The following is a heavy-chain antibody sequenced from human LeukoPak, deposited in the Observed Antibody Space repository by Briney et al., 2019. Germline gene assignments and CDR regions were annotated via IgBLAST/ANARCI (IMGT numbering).Heavy chain of an antibody. Sequence: PSETLSLTCTVSSGSVSSGSYYWSRIRQPPGRGLEWIGYIYYSGSTNYNPSLKSRVTISLDTSKNQFSLKLTSLTTADTAAYYCARTYYFASGSYYDEWGFHFWGQGTLVTVSS. J-gene: IGHJ4*02. V-gene: IGHV4-61*01. CDR3: ARTYYFASGSYYDEWGFHF. CDR2: IYYSGST. CDR1: SGSVSSGSYY. D-gene: IGHD3-10*01.